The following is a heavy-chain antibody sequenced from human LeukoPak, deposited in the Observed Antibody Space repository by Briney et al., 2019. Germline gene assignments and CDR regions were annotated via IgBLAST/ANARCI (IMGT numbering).Heavy chain of an antibody. CDR1: GFTFSSYW. CDR2: IKLDGSEK. CDR3: ARDAGSLYSYYYMDV. J-gene: IGHJ6*03. D-gene: IGHD2-8*01. Sequence: SGGSLRLSCAGSGFTFSSYWMTWVRQAPGKGLEWVANIKLDGSEKNYVDSVKGRFTISRDNAKNSLYLQMNSLRAEDTAVYYCARDAGSLYSYYYMDVWGKGTTVTVSS. V-gene: IGHV3-7*01.